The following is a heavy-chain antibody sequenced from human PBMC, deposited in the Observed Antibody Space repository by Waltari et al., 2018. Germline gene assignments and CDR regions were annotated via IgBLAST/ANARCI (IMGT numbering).Heavy chain of an antibody. Sequence: QVQLQESGPGLVKPSETLSLTCTVSGGSISSYYWSWIRQPPGKRLEWIGYIYYSGSTNYNPSLKSRVTISVDTSKNQFSLKLSSVTAADTAVYYCARDGDGYSLLGGAFDIWGQGTMVTVSS. CDR1: GGSISSYY. D-gene: IGHD6-13*01. V-gene: IGHV4-59*01. CDR2: IYYSGST. CDR3: ARDGDGYSLLGGAFDI. J-gene: IGHJ3*02.